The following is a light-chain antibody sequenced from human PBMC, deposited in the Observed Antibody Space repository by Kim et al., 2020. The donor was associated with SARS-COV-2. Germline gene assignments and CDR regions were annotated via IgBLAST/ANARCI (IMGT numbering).Light chain of an antibody. CDR3: DSRDSSGYQVV. Sequence: SSELTQDPAVSVALGQTVRITCQGDILRNYYATWYQQKPGQAPVVVIYGENKRPSGIPDRFSGSTSGNTASLTITGAQAEVEADYHCDSRDSSGYQVVFGAGTQLTVL. J-gene: IGLJ2*01. V-gene: IGLV3-19*01. CDR2: GEN. CDR1: ILRNYY.